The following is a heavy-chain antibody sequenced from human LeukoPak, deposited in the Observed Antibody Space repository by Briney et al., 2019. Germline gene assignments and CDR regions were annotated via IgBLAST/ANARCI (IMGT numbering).Heavy chain of an antibody. D-gene: IGHD3-10*01. CDR2: ISYDGSNK. CDR1: GFTFSSYA. CDR3: ARDGEYYGSAPFDY. Sequence: PGGSLRLSCAASGFTFSSYAMHWVRQAPGKGLEWVAVISYDGSNKYYADSVKGRFTISRDNSKNTLYLQMNSLRAEDTPVYYCARDGEYYGSAPFDYWGQGTLVTVSS. V-gene: IGHV3-30-3*01. J-gene: IGHJ4*02.